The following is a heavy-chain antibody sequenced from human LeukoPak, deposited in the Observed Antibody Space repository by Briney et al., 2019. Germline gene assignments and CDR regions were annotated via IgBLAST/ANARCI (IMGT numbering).Heavy chain of an antibody. CDR2: IYYSGST. D-gene: IGHD3-22*01. CDR1: GGSISSGDYY. CDR3: ASSYDSSPSFDY. Sequence: SETLSLTCTVSGGSISSGDYYWPWFRQPPGEGLEWIGYIYYSGSTYYNPSLKSRLTISVDTSKNQFSLKLSSVTAADTAVYYCASSYDSSPSFDYWGQGTLVTVSS. V-gene: IGHV4-30-4*01. J-gene: IGHJ4*02.